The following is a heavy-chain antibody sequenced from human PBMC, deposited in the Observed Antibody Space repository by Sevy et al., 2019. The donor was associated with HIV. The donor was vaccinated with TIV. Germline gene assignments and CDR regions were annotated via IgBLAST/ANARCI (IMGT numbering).Heavy chain of an antibody. J-gene: IGHJ4*02. V-gene: IGHV3-33*08. Sequence: GGSLRLSCAASGFAFSNYYAMHWVRQAPGKGLEWVAVIWYDGSNKYYADSVKGRFTISRDNSKNTLYLQMNSLRAEDTAVYYCARGPYSSGLRFDYWGQGTLVTVSS. D-gene: IGHD6-19*01. CDR3: ARGPYSSGLRFDY. CDR1: GFAFSNYYA. CDR2: IWYDGSNK.